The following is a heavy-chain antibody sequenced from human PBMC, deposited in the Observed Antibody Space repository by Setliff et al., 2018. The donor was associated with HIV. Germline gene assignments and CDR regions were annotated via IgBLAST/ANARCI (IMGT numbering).Heavy chain of an antibody. CDR2: ISGNGDTT. CDR1: GCKFSNYA. J-gene: IGHJ3*01. D-gene: IGHD3-3*01. CDR3: AKDWYITIFAVVTGGAFEF. V-gene: IGHV3-23*01. Sequence: GGYLRLSCAASGCKFSNYAMSWVRQAPGKGLEWVSTISGNGDTTYFADSVKCRFSISRDNSKNTLFLQMNSLGTEDAAFYYCAKDWYITIFAVVTGGAFEFWGQGTMVTVS.